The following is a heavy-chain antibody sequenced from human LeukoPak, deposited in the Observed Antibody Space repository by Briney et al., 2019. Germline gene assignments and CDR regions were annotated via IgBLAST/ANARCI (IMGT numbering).Heavy chain of an antibody. V-gene: IGHV3-21*01. J-gene: IGHJ4*02. CDR1: GFTFSSYS. D-gene: IGHD1-26*01. Sequence: GGSLRLSCAASGFTFSSYSINWVRQAPGKGLEWVSSISGDSNYIYYANSVRGRFTISRDNAKTALYLQMNSLRADDTAVYYCARGGGSYDYWGQGTLVTVSS. CDR3: ARGGGSYDY. CDR2: ISGDSNYI.